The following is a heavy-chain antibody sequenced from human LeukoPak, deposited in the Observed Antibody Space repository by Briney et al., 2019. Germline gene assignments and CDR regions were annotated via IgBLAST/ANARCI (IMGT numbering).Heavy chain of an antibody. CDR1: GGSINNYY. CDR2: IYTSGST. D-gene: IGHD3-10*01. J-gene: IGHJ4*02. Sequence: PSETLSLTCSVSGGSINNYYWNWIRQPPGKGLEWIGRIYTSGSTNYNPSLKSRVTISVDTSKNQFSLKLSSVTAADTAVYYCARSLWFGELLYYFDYWGQGTLVTVSS. V-gene: IGHV4-4*08. CDR3: ARSLWFGELLYYFDY.